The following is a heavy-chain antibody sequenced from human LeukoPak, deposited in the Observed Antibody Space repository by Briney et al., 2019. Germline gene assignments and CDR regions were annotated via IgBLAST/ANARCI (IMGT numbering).Heavy chain of an antibody. Sequence: GGSLRLSCAASGFTFSSYSMNWVRQAPGKGLEWVSYISSSSRTIYYADSVKGRFTISRDNAKNSLYLQMDSLRAEDTAVYYCARDEGYSSSSDYWGQGTLVTVSS. CDR1: GFTFSSYS. CDR3: ARDEGYSSSSDY. CDR2: ISSSSRTI. J-gene: IGHJ4*02. D-gene: IGHD6-6*01. V-gene: IGHV3-48*04.